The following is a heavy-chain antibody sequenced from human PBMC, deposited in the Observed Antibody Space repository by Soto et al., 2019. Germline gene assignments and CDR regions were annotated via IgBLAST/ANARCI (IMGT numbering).Heavy chain of an antibody. J-gene: IGHJ4*02. CDR3: APGTYYDFWSGYPKDFDY. D-gene: IGHD3-3*01. Sequence: SLNVSRKTSGFPLNSSAVQWVRQARGQRLEWIGWIAVGSGNTNYAQKFQERVTITRDMSTRTAYMELSSLRSEDTAVYYCAPGTYYDFWSGYPKDFDYWGQ. CDR2: IAVGSGNT. V-gene: IGHV1-58*01. CDR1: GFPLNSSA.